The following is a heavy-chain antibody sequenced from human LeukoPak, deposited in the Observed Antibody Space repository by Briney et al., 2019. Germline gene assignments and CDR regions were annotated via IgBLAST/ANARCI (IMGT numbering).Heavy chain of an antibody. CDR1: GGSISSNY. CDR3: ARGGYYDPLDY. D-gene: IGHD3-16*01. V-gene: IGHV4-59*01. J-gene: IGHJ4*02. CDR2: MYYSGST. Sequence: PSETLSLTCTVSGGSISSNYWSWIRQPPGKGREWIGYMYYSGSTNYNPSLKSRVTISVDTSKNQFSLKVRSVTAADTSVYYCARGGYYDPLDYWGQGILVTVSS.